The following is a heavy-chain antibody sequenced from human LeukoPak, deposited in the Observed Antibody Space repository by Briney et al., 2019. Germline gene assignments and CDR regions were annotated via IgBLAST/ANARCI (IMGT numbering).Heavy chain of an antibody. CDR1: GGSFSGYY. CDR2: INHSGST. J-gene: IGHJ6*03. V-gene: IGHV4-34*01. CDR3: ARTYYGLGSLYYYYYYMDV. Sequence: PSETLSLTCAVYGGSFSGYYWSWIRQPPGKGLEWIGEINHSGSTNYNPSLKSRVTISVDTSKNQFSLKLSSVTAADAAVYYCARTYYGLGSLYYYYYYMDVWGKGTTVTVSS. D-gene: IGHD3-10*01.